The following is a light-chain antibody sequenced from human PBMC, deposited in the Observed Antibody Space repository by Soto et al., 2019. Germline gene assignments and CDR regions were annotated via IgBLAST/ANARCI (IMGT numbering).Light chain of an antibody. CDR2: GAS. V-gene: IGKV3-11*01. CDR1: QSVTSSY. CDR3: QQRSNWPPT. Sequence: EIVLTQSPGTLSPSPGERATLSCRASQSVTSSYLAWYQQKPGQAPRLLIYGASNRATGIPARFSGSGSGTDFTLTISSLEPEDFAVYYCQQRSNWPPTFGQGTRLEIK. J-gene: IGKJ5*01.